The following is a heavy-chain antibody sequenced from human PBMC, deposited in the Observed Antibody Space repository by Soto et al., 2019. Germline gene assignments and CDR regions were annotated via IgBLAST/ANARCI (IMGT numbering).Heavy chain of an antibody. CDR3: AHYVPYTRNWFDP. D-gene: IGHD2-2*01. V-gene: IGHV2-5*01. J-gene: IGHJ5*02. CDR2: IYWNDGK. CDR1: GISLRTHGVG. Sequence: QITLKESGPALVNPTQPLTLTCTFSGISLRTHGVGVGWFRQPPGKAREWLALIYWNDGKRYSPSLRGRLTITKDTSKNQVVLTMTNMSPVVTATYYCAHYVPYTRNWFDPWGQGTLVTVSS.